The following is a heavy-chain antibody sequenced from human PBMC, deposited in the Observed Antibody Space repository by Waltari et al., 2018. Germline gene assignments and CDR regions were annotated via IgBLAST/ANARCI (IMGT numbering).Heavy chain of an antibody. J-gene: IGHJ3*02. Sequence: QLQLQESGPGLVKPSATLSLTCTVSGGSISSSSYYWGWIRQPPGKGLEWIGIIYYSGSTYYNPSLKSRVTISVDTSKNQFSLKLSSVTAADTAVYYCARHGYSGSYYTGQDDAFDIWGQGTMVTVSS. CDR1: GGSISSSSYY. D-gene: IGHD1-26*01. CDR3: ARHGYSGSYYTGQDDAFDI. CDR2: IYYSGST. V-gene: IGHV4-39*01.